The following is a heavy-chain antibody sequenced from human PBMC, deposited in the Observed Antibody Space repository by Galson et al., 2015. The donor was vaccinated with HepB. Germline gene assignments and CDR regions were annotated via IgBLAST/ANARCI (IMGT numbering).Heavy chain of an antibody. V-gene: IGHV5-10-1*01. CDR3: ARSSLGSSGYQGLSR. D-gene: IGHD3-22*01. CDR1: GYSFTSYW. CDR2: IDPSDSYT. Sequence: QSGAEVKKPGESLRISCKGPGYSFTSYWISWVRQMPRKGLEWMGRIDPSDSYTNYSPSFQGHVTISADKSISTAYLQWSSLKASDTAMYYCARSSLGSSGYQGLSRWGQGTLVTVSS. J-gene: IGHJ4*02.